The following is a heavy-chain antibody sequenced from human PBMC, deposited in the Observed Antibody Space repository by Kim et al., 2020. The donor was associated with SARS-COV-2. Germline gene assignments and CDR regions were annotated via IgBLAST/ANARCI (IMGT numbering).Heavy chain of an antibody. D-gene: IGHD3-9*01. J-gene: IGHJ4*02. V-gene: IGHV4-39*01. CDR1: GGSISSSSYY. CDR2: IYYSGST. Sequence: SETLSLTCTVSGGSISSSSYYWGWIRQPPGKGLEWIGSIYYSGSTYYNPSLKSRVTISVDTSKNQFSLKLSSVTAADTAVYYCATTTYYDILTGYYSLSPFDYWGQGTLVTVSS. CDR3: ATTTYYDILTGYYSLSPFDY.